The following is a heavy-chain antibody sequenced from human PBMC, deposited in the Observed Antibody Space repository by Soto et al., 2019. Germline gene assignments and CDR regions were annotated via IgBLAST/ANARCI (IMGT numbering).Heavy chain of an antibody. Sequence: QITLKESGPTLVRPTQTLTLTCTFSGFSLSTSGVGVGWIRQPPGKALEWLALVYWDDDKRYSPSLKSRLTITKDTTKNQVVLTMTSMDPVDTATYYCAHSRCGGDCLQSDSTHYYYGMDVWGQGTTVTVSS. CDR1: GFSLSTSGVG. D-gene: IGHD2-21*02. CDR2: VYWDDDK. V-gene: IGHV2-5*02. CDR3: AHSRCGGDCLQSDSTHYYYGMDV. J-gene: IGHJ6*02.